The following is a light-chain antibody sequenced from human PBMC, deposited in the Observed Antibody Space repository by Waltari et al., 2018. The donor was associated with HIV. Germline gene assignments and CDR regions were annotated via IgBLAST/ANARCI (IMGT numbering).Light chain of an antibody. CDR1: SPRNTY. CDR2: GKA. Sequence: SSEFTQDPAVSVALGQTVMCTCQGDSPRNTYASWYQKKPGQAPVLVFYGKAVRPAVIPDRFSGSSSGNTASLTITGAQAEDEADYYCNCRGNSGNQVLFGGGTQLTVL. CDR3: NCRGNSGNQVL. J-gene: IGLJ2*01. V-gene: IGLV3-19*01.